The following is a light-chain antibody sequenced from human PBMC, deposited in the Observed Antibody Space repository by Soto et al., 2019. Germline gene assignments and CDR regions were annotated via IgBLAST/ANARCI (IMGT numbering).Light chain of an antibody. V-gene: IGLV2-8*01. CDR3: SSYAGRNAVV. Sequence: QSVLTQPPSASGSPGQSVTISCTGTSSDVGGYTYVSWYQQHPGKAPKLMIYEVSKRPSGVPDRFSGSKSGNTASLTVSGLQAEDEAYYYCSSYAGRNAVVFGGGTKLTVL. CDR1: SSDVGGYTY. CDR2: EVS. J-gene: IGLJ2*01.